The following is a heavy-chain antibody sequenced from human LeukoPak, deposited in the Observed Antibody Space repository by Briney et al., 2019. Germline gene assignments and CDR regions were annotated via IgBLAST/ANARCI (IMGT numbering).Heavy chain of an antibody. D-gene: IGHD6-13*01. CDR2: ISYDGSNK. V-gene: IGHV3-30*18. J-gene: IGHJ1*01. CDR3: AKDRSLVHRRYFQH. Sequence: GRSLRLSCAASGFTFSSYGMHWVRQAPGKGLEWVAVISYDGSNKYYADSVKGRFTISRDNSKNTLYLQMNSLRAEDTAVYYCAKDRSLVHRRYFQHWGQGTLVTVSS. CDR1: GFTFSSYG.